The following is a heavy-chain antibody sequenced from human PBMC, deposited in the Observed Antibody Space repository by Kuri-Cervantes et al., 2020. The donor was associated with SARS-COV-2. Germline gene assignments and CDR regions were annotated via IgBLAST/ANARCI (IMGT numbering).Heavy chain of an antibody. J-gene: IGHJ1*01. CDR2: IYHSGST. CDR3: ARVRDSSLQH. Sequence: ESLKISCTVSDDSISTNYYWGWIRQPPGKGLEWIGSIYHSGSTYCNPSLKSRVTISVDTSKNQFSLKLSSVTAADTAVYYCARVRDSSLQHWGQGTLVTVSS. V-gene: IGHV4-38-2*02. D-gene: IGHD3-22*01. CDR1: DDSISTNYY.